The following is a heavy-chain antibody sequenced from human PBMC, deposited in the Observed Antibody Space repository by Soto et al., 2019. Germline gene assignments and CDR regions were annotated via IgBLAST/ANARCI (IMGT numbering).Heavy chain of an antibody. V-gene: IGHV5-51*01. CDR2: IFPSDSDT. CDR1: GYKFTSSW. CDR3: ARKDKSGYFNWFDP. J-gene: IGHJ5*02. D-gene: IGHD3-22*01. Sequence: GESLKISCRTSGYKFTSSWIAWVRQMPGKGLEWMGIIFPSDSDTRYSPSFQGQVTISADRSTSTVFLQWASLTASDTAVYFCARKDKSGYFNWFDPWGQGTLVTVSS.